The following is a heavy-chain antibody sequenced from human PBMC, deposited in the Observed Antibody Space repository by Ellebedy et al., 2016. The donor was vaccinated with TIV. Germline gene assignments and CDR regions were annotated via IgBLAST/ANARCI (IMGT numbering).Heavy chain of an antibody. Sequence: GGSLRLSCAASGFSFSSYAMTWVRQAPGKGLQWVSTITGSGDDTFYADSVKGRFTISRDITRNTLFLQMNSLKVEDTAVYYCARFFEWGGPYHGVDVWGQGTTVIVSS. J-gene: IGHJ6*02. V-gene: IGHV3-23*01. CDR1: GFSFSSYA. CDR2: ITGSGDDT. D-gene: IGHD3-3*01. CDR3: ARFFEWGGPYHGVDV.